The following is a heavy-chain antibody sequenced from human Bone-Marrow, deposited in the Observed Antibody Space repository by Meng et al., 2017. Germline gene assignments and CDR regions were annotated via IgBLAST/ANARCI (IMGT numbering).Heavy chain of an antibody. CDR3: GKQYSGSYEY. J-gene: IGHJ4*02. V-gene: IGHV3-23*04. CDR1: GFTFSSYA. Sequence: VGSGGCLVQPGGSLRLSGAASGFTFSSYAMSWVRQAPGKGLEWLSAITGSGGSTYYADSVKGRFTISRDNSKNTLYLQMNSLRAEDTAIYYCGKQYSGSYEYWGQGTLVTVSS. CDR2: ITGSGGST. D-gene: IGHD1-26*01.